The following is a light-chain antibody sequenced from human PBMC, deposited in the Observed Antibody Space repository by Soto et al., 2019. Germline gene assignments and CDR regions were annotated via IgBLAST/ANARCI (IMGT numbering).Light chain of an antibody. CDR3: MKALQTPKLT. CDR1: QSLLHSNGYNY. J-gene: IGKJ4*02. Sequence: DIVMTQSPRYLPATPGEPAYSSCRSSQSLLHSNGYNYLDWYLQKPGQSPQLLIDLGSNRASGVPARFSGSGSGTDFTLKISRVEAEDVGVYYCMKALQTPKLTFGGGTKVEIK. V-gene: IGKV2-28*01. CDR2: LGS.